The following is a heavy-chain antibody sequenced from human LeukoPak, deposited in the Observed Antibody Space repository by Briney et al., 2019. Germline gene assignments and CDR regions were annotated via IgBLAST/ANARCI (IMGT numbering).Heavy chain of an antibody. CDR2: INPNSGGI. CDR1: GYTFTDYY. J-gene: IGHJ5*02. V-gene: IGHV1-2*02. Sequence: ASVKVSCKASGYTFTDYYMHWVRQAPGQGLEWMGWINPNSGGINYAQKFQGRVTMTRDTSISTAYMELSRLRFDDTAVYYCARESTGTSVIDWFDPWGQGTLVTVSS. D-gene: IGHD1-7*01. CDR3: ARESTGTSVIDWFDP.